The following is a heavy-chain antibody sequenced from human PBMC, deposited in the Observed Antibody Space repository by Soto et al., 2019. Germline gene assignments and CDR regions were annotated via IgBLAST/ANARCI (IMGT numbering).Heavy chain of an antibody. V-gene: IGHV1-69*02. Sequence: QVQLVQSGAEVKKPGSSVKVSCKASGGTFSSYTISWVRQAPGQGLEWMGRIIPILGIANYAQKFQVRVTITADHTTSTAYMARSSLRAEDTAVYYSASLGYSSSWYGRTEYYYYGMDVGGQGTTVTVS. CDR2: IIPILGIA. CDR3: ASLGYSSSWYGRTEYYYYGMDV. D-gene: IGHD6-13*01. J-gene: IGHJ6*02. CDR1: GGTFSSYT.